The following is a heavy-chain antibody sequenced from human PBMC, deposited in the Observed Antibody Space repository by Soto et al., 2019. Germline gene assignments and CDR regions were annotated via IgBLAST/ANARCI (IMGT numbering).Heavy chain of an antibody. CDR3: ARHSNRNYGLYYFDY. D-gene: IGHD4-4*01. J-gene: IGHJ4*02. Sequence: SETLSLTCTASGGSISSYYWSWIRQPPGKGLEWIGYIYYSGSTKYKPSLKSRVTISVDASKNQFSLKVSSATAADTAVYYCARHSNRNYGLYYFDYWGLGALVTVSS. CDR2: IYYSGST. V-gene: IGHV4-59*08. CDR1: GGSISSYY.